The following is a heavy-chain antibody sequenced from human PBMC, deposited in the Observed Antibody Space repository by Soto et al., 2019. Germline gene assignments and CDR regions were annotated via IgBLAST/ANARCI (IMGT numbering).Heavy chain of an antibody. V-gene: IGHV3-30*18. CDR1: GFIFSSYG. CDR2: ISYDGSNK. Sequence: GGSLRLSCAASGFIFSSYGMHWVRQAPGKGLEWVAVISYDGSNKYYADSVKGRFTISRDNSKNTLYLQMNSLRAEDTAVYYCAKDDGWQGADYWGQGTLVTVSS. D-gene: IGHD6-19*01. J-gene: IGHJ4*02. CDR3: AKDDGWQGADY.